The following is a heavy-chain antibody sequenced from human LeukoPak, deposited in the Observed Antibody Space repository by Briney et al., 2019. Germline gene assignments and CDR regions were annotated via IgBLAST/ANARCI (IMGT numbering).Heavy chain of an antibody. J-gene: IGHJ4*02. D-gene: IGHD2-2*01. CDR2: IRYDGSNK. CDR3: ENPSDCSSTSCHYQGDY. V-gene: IGHV3-30*02. CDR1: GFTFSSYG. Sequence: GGSLRLSCAASGFTFSSYGMHWVRQAPGKGLEWVAFIRYDGSNKYYADSVKGRFTIPRDNTNNTLYLQINSLRAEDTAVYYCENPSDCSSTSCHYQGDYWGQGTLVTVSS.